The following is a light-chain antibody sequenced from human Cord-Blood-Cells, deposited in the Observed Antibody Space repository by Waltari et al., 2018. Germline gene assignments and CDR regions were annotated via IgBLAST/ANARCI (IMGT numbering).Light chain of an antibody. V-gene: IGKV3-15*01. Sequence: EIVMTQSPATLSVSPGERATLSCRASQSVSRNLAWYQQKPGQAPRLLIYGASTRATGIPARFSGSGSGTKVTPTISSLQSEDFAVYYCQQYNNWPITFGQRTRPEIK. CDR3: QQYNNWPIT. CDR2: GAS. J-gene: IGKJ5*01. CDR1: QSVSRN.